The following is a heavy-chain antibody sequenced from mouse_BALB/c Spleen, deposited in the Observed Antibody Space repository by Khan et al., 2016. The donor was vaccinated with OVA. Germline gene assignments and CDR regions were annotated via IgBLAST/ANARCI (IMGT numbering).Heavy chain of an antibody. J-gene: IGHJ3*01. CDR2: IWAGGST. Sequence: VQLKQSGPGLVAPSQTLSISCTVSGFSISNYGVHWVRQPPGKGLEWLGVIWAGGSTNHNSALMYRLSITKDNSKNQVFLKMNSLQTDDTAIYYCARAFYNGAWFAYWGQGTLVTVSA. CDR3: ARAFYNGAWFAY. V-gene: IGHV2-9*02. D-gene: IGHD1-3*01. CDR1: GFSISNYG.